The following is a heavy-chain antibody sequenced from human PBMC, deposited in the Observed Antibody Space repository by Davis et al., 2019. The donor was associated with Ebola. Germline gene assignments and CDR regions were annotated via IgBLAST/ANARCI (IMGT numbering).Heavy chain of an antibody. D-gene: IGHD2-2*01. J-gene: IGHJ5*02. CDR2: IIPIFGTA. CDR1: RGTFSSYA. CDR3: ARGYCSSTSCYNWFDP. Sequence: SVKVSCKASRGTFSSYAISWVRQAPGQGLEWMGGIIPIFGTANYAQKLQGRVTMTTDTSTSTAYMELRSLRSDDTAVYYCARGYCSSTSCYNWFDPWGQGTLVTVSS. V-gene: IGHV1-69*05.